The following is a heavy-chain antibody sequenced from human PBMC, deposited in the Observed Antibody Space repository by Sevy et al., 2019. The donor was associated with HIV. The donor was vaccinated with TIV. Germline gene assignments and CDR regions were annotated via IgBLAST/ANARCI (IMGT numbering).Heavy chain of an antibody. CDR1: GFTFSSYW. CDR2: INSDGSST. J-gene: IGHJ3*02. D-gene: IGHD3-22*01. CDR3: ARGYDSSGYYLDGAFDI. V-gene: IGHV3-74*01. Sequence: GGSLRLSCAASGFTFSSYWMHWVRQAPGKGLVWVSRINSDGSSTSYADSVKGRFTISRDNAKNTLYLQMNSLRAEDTAVYYCARGYDSSGYYLDGAFDIWGQRTMVTVSS.